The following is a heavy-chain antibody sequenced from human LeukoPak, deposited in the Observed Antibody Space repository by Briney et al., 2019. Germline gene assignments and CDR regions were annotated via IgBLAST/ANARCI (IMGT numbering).Heavy chain of an antibody. J-gene: IGHJ6*04. CDR1: GFSFSTVP. CDR3: AREIGYYFDSDDSRLRGRLDV. V-gene: IGHV3-53*01. CDR2: IYPGGVT. D-gene: IGHD3-22*01. Sequence: PGGSLRLSCEASGFSFSTVPMNWVRQAPGRGLEWLSVIYPGGVTKYAESVKGRFTVSRDIAKNTVYLEMNDQRAEDTALYYCAREIGYYFDSDDSRLRGRLDVWGKGTSVTVSS.